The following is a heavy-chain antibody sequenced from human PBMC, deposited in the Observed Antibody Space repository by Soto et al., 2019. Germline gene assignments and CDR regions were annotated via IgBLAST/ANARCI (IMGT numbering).Heavy chain of an antibody. Sequence: QVQLVQSGAEVKKPGASVKVSCKASGYTFTSYAISWVRQAPGQGLEWMGWISAYNGNTNYAQKFQGRVTMTIDTSTTPAYMELRTLSSVATAVYYCARDAPPADYWGQGTLVTVSS. CDR1: GYTFTSYA. CDR2: ISAYNGNT. J-gene: IGHJ4*02. CDR3: ARDAPPADY. V-gene: IGHV1-18*01.